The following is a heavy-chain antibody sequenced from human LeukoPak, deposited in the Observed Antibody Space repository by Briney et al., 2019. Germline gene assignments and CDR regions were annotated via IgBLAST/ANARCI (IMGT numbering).Heavy chain of an antibody. V-gene: IGHV4-34*01. CDR3: ATQGDSSGYYFDY. Sequence: PSETLSLTCAVYGGSFSGYYWSWVRQPPGKGLEWIGEINHSGSTNYNPSLKSRVTISVDTSKNQFSLKLSSVTAADTAVYYCATQGDSSGYYFDYWGQGTLVTVSS. CDR2: INHSGST. D-gene: IGHD3-22*01. J-gene: IGHJ4*02. CDR1: GGSFSGYY.